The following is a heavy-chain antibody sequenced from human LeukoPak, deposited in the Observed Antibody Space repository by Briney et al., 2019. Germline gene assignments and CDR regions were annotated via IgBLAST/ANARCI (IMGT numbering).Heavy chain of an antibody. V-gene: IGHV3-7*01. CDR3: ARGTTIFGYYYMDV. Sequence: GGSLRLSCAASGFTFSSYWMSWVRQAPGKGLEWVANIKQDGSEKYYVDSVKGRFTISRDNAKNSLYLQRNSLRAEDTAVYYCARGTTIFGYYYMDVWGKGTTVTVSS. J-gene: IGHJ6*03. D-gene: IGHD3-3*01. CDR2: IKQDGSEK. CDR1: GFTFSSYW.